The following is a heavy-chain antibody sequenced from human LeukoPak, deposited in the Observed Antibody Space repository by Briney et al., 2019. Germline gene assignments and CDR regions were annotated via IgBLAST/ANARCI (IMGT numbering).Heavy chain of an antibody. Sequence: SQTLSLTCTVSGGSISSGGYYWSWIRQHPGKGLEWIGYMYYSGSTYYNPSLKSRVTITVDTSKNQFSLKLSSVTAADTAVYYCARLGCSSTSCATSPDCWGQGTLVTVSS. V-gene: IGHV4-31*03. J-gene: IGHJ4*02. D-gene: IGHD2-2*01. CDR3: ARLGCSSTSCATSPDC. CDR2: MYYSGST. CDR1: GGSISSGGYY.